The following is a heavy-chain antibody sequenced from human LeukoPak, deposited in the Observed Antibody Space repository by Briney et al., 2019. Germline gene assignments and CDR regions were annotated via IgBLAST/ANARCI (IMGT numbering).Heavy chain of an antibody. J-gene: IGHJ4*02. D-gene: IGHD2-2*01. Sequence: GGSLRLSCAASGFRFSSYGMNWVRQAPGKGLEWVANIKQDGSEKYYVDSVKGRFTISRDNAKNSLYLQMNSLRAEDTAVYYCASYCSTTSCYEVDYWGQGTLVTVSS. V-gene: IGHV3-7*01. CDR1: GFRFSSYG. CDR2: IKQDGSEK. CDR3: ASYCSTTSCYEVDY.